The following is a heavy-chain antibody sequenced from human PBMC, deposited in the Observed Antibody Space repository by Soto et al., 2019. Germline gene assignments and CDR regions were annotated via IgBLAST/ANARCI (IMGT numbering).Heavy chain of an antibody. CDR1: GFTFSDYY. Sequence: QVQLVESGGGLVKPGGSLGLSCAASGFTFSDYYMSWIRQAPGKGLEWVSYISSSSSYTNYADSVKGRFTISRDNAKNSLYLQMNSLRAEDTAVYYCAREASGYSYGLDYWGQGTLVTVSS. J-gene: IGHJ4*02. CDR2: ISSSSSYT. V-gene: IGHV3-11*06. CDR3: AREASGYSYGLDY. D-gene: IGHD5-18*01.